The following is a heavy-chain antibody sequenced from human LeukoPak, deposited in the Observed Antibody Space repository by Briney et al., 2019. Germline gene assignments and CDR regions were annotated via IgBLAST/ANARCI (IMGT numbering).Heavy chain of an antibody. D-gene: IGHD1-1*01. CDR3: ARVRNGARFFDY. V-gene: IGHV4-59*01. CDR2: IYYSGST. CDR1: GGSISSYY. J-gene: IGHJ4*02. Sequence: SETLSLTCTVSGGSISSYYWSWIRQPPGKGLEWTGYIYYSGSTNYNTSLKSRVTISVDTSKNQFSLKLSSVTAADTAVYFCARVRNGARFFDYWGQGTLVTVSS.